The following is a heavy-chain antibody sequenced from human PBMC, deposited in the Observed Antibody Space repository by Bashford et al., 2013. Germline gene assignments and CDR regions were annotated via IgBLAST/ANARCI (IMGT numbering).Heavy chain of an antibody. D-gene: IGHD4-23*01. J-gene: IGHJ4*02. Sequence: VRQAPGKGLEWVSIIHGDGTTYFTDSVRGRFTISRDDSKNTLYLQMSTLRAEDTAIYYCVKDLRGNSQWGQGTLVTVSS. CDR2: IHGDGTT. CDR3: VKDLRGNSQ. V-gene: IGHV3-53*01.